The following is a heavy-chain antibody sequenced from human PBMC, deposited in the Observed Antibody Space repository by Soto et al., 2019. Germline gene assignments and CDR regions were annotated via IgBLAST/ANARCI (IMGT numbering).Heavy chain of an antibody. J-gene: IGHJ3*02. CDR1: GDYIRSGDCY. D-gene: IGHD3-22*01. V-gene: IGHV4-61*08. CDR2: IYYSGTT. Sequence: PSETQSVTCTVAGDYIRSGDCYWSWVSKSPGKGLEWIGCIYYSGTTNYNPSLKSRVTISVDTSKNQFSLKLSSVTAADTAVYYCAREAYYYDTNDAFDIWGQGTMVTVS. CDR3: AREAYYYDTNDAFDI.